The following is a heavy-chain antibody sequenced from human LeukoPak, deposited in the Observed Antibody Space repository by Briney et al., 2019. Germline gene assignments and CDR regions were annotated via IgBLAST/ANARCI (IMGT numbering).Heavy chain of an antibody. J-gene: IGHJ6*03. CDR3: TTRREVDTHMDV. D-gene: IGHD5-18*01. CDR1: GFTFSGSA. CDR2: IRSKSNSYAT. V-gene: IGHV3-73*01. Sequence: GGSLRLSCAASGFTFSGSAMHWVRQASGKGLEWVGRIRSKSNSYATAYAASVKGRFTISRDDSKNTAYLQMNSLKTEDTAVYYCTTRREVDTHMDVWGKGTTVTVSS.